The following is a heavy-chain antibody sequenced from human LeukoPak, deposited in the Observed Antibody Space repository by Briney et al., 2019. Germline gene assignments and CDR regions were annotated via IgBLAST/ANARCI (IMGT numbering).Heavy chain of an antibody. D-gene: IGHD2-15*01. CDR2: INPNSGGT. J-gene: IGHJ4*02. CDR1: GYTFTGYY. Sequence: ASVKVSCKASGYTFTGYYIHWVRQAPGQGLEWMGWINPNSGGTDYAQKFQGRVTMTRDTSISTAYMELSRLGSDDTAVYYCARVSGYCSGHCYDYWGQGTLVTVSS. V-gene: IGHV1-2*02. CDR3: ARVSGYCSGHCYDY.